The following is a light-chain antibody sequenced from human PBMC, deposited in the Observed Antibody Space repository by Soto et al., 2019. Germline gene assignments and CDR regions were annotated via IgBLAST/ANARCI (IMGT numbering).Light chain of an antibody. J-gene: IGKJ2*01. CDR3: MQALQTPYT. V-gene: IGKV2-28*01. Sequence: DLVMTQSPLSLPVTPGEPASISCRSSQSLLHSHGYKYLDWYLQKPVQSPQLLIYLGSNRASGVPDRFSGRGSGTEFTLKISRVGAEDVGCHYCMQALQTPYTFGQGTKLEIK. CDR1: QSLLHSHGYKY. CDR2: LGS.